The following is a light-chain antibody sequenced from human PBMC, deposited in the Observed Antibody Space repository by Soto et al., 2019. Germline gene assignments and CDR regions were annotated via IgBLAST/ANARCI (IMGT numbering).Light chain of an antibody. J-gene: IGKJ1*01. CDR1: QAISNY. CDR2: AAS. CDR3: QKYNIAPWT. Sequence: DIQMTQSPSSLSAYVGDRVTITCRASQAISNYLAWYQQKPGKVPKLLIYAASTLQSGVPSRFSGSGSGTDFTLTISSLQPEDVATYYCQKYNIAPWTFGQGTKVELK. V-gene: IGKV1-27*01.